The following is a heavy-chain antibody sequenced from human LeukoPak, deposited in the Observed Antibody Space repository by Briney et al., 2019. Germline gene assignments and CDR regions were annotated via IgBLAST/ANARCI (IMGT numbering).Heavy chain of an antibody. CDR2: IYPGDSDT. J-gene: IGHJ4*02. D-gene: IGHD2-2*01. V-gene: IGHV5-51*01. CDR3: ARGEVEPAADFDY. Sequence: GESLKISCKGSGYSFTSYWIGWVRQMPGKCLQWMGIIYPGDSDTRYSPSFQGQVTISADKSISTAYLQWSSLKASDTAMYYCARGEVEPAADFDYWGQGTLVTVSS. CDR1: GYSFTSYW.